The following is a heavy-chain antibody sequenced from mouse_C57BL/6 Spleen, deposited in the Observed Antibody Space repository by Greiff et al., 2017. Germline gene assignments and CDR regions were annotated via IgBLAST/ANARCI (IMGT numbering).Heavy chain of an antibody. Sequence: QVQLQQSGPGLVQPSQSLSITCTVSGFSLTSYGVHWVRQSPGKGLEWLGVLWSGGSTDYNAAFISRLSISKDNSKSQVFFKMNSLQADDTAIYYCARNVYYYGSSPYYIDYWGQGTTLTVSS. CDR2: LWSGGST. CDR1: GFSLTSYG. D-gene: IGHD1-1*01. V-gene: IGHV2-2*01. CDR3: ARNVYYYGSSPYYIDY. J-gene: IGHJ2*01.